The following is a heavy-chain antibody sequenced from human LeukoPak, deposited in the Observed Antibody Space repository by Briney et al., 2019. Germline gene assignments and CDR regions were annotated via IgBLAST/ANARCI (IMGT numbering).Heavy chain of an antibody. CDR2: IRYDGTNK. V-gene: IGHV3-30*02. CDR1: GFTLSGYG. CDR3: ARVGGTDYYYYYHMDV. D-gene: IGHD1-26*01. J-gene: IGHJ6*03. Sequence: GGSLRLSCAASGFTLSGYGMHRVRQAPGKGLEWVAFIRYDGTNKYYADSVKGRFTISRDDSKNTLYLQMNSLSAEDTAVYYCARVGGTDYYYYYHMDVWGKGTTVSVSS.